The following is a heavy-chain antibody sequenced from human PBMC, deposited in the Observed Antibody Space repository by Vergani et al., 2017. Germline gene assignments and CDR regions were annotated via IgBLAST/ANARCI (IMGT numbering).Heavy chain of an antibody. V-gene: IGHV3-48*02. J-gene: IGHJ1*01. Sequence: DVQLVESGGTLVQPGGSLRLSCSASGFPFKSHCLNWVRQSPGKGLGWISYISISGSPIHYADCVRGRFTISRDNAKTRLYLQMNSLRDEDRGVYYCARISCGSATYLHYWGQGTLVTVAS. CDR1: GFPFKSHC. CDR2: ISISGSPI. CDR3: ARISCGSATYLHY. D-gene: IGHD2-21*01.